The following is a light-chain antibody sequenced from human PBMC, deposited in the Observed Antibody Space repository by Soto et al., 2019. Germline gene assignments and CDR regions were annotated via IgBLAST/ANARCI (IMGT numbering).Light chain of an antibody. CDR3: QQYNSWPPIT. V-gene: IGKV3-15*01. CDR2: DAS. J-gene: IGKJ5*01. Sequence: EIVMTQSPATLSVSPGERATLSCRASESVSRNLAWYQQKPGQAPRLLIYDASMRATGIPDRFSGGGSGTEFTLTISSLQSEDFVVYYCQQYNSWPPITFGQGTRLEIK. CDR1: ESVSRN.